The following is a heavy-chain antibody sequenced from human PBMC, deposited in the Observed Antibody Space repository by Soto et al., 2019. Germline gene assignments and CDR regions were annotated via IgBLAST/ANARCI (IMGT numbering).Heavy chain of an antibody. J-gene: IGHJ6*02. CDR3: ARESLHCTNGVCYDYYYGMDV. V-gene: IGHV4-59*01. CDR2: IYYSGST. Sequence: SETLSLTCTVSGGSISSYYWSWIRQPPGKGLEWIGYIYYSGSTNYNPSLKSRVTISVDTSKNQFSLKLSSVTAADTAVYYCARESLHCTNGVCYDYYYGMDVWGQGTTVT. D-gene: IGHD2-8*01. CDR1: GGSISSYY.